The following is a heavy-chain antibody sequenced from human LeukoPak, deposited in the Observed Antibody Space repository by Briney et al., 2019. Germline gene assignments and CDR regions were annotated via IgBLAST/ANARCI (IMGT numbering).Heavy chain of an antibody. Sequence: SETLSLTCSVSGDSISTSSYYWGWIRQPPGKGLEWIGTIYYSGSTYYNPSLTSRVTISVDTSKNQFSLKLSSVTAADTAVYYCARFTGYCSSPSCYPNAFDIWGQGTMVTVSS. CDR3: ARFTGYCSSPSCYPNAFDI. D-gene: IGHD2-2*03. V-gene: IGHV4-39*01. CDR1: GDSISTSSYY. CDR2: IYYSGST. J-gene: IGHJ3*02.